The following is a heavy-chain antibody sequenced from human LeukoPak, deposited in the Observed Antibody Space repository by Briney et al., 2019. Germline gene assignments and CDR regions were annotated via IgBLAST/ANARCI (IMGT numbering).Heavy chain of an antibody. D-gene: IGHD3-10*01. J-gene: IGHJ4*02. CDR3: ARLIYGSGSLDFDY. CDR1: GGTFSSYA. V-gene: IGHV1-69*13. Sequence: ASLKVSCKASGGTFSSYAMSWVRQAPGQGLEWMVGIIPIFGTANYAQKFQGRVTITADESTSTAYMELSSLRSEDTAVYYCARLIYGSGSLDFDYWGQGTLVTVSS. CDR2: IIPIFGTA.